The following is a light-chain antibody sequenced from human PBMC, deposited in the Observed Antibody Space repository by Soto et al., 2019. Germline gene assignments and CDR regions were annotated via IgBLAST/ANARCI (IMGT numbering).Light chain of an antibody. Sequence: DIVMTQSPDSLAVFLGERATINCKSSQSVLYSSNNKNYLAWYQQKAGQPPKLLIYWASTRESGVPDRFSGSGSRTDFTLTIRSLQAEDVAVYYCQQYYSTPPYTFGQGTKLEIK. V-gene: IGKV4-1*01. CDR1: QSVLYSSNNKNY. CDR2: WAS. CDR3: QQYYSTPPYT. J-gene: IGKJ2*01.